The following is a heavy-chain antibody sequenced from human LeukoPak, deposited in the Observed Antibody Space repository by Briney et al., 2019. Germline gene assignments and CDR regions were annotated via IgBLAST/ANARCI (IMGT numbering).Heavy chain of an antibody. V-gene: IGHV3-30*01. CDR1: GFTFSTYA. J-gene: IGHJ5*02. CDR3: ARDGISRGSGTYYNA. CDR2: ISYDGSNK. D-gene: IGHD3-10*01. Sequence: GGSLRLSCAASGFTFSTYAMHWVRQAPGKGIEWVTLISYDGSNKYYADSVKGRFTVSRDNSKNTLYLQMNSLRAEDTAVYYCARDGISRGSGTYYNAWGEGTLVTVSS.